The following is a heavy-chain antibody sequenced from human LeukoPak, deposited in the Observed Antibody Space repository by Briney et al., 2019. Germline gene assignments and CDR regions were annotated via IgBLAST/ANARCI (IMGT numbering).Heavy chain of an antibody. D-gene: IGHD3-9*01. CDR1: SGSFNYYY. Sequence: PSQTLSPTCAVNSGSFNYYYWSWISQPPGKGLEWIGEINDSESTNYNRSLKGRVIISVDKTRKRFSLKFASVTAADTAVYYWARGPKISTGSRYYYYGMDVWGQGTTVTVSS. J-gene: IGHJ6*02. CDR3: ARGPKISTGSRYYYYGMDV. V-gene: IGHV4-34*01. CDR2: INDSEST.